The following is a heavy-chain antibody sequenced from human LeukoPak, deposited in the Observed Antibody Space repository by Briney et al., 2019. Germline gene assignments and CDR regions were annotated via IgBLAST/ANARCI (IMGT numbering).Heavy chain of an antibody. Sequence: PSETLSLTCAVYGGSFSGYYWSWIRQPPGKGLEWIGEINHSGSTNYNPSLKSLVTISVDTSKNQFSLKLSSVTAADTAVYYCARHYDSSGYSHFDYWGQGTLVTVSS. V-gene: IGHV4-34*01. D-gene: IGHD3-22*01. CDR2: INHSGST. CDR1: GGSFSGYY. J-gene: IGHJ4*02. CDR3: ARHYDSSGYSHFDY.